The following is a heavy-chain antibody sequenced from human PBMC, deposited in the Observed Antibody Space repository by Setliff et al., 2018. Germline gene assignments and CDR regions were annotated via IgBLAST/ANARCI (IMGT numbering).Heavy chain of an antibody. D-gene: IGHD3-10*01. CDR2: IYHSGST. CDR3: ARLWRRIQQIDY. Sequence: PSETLSLTCAVSGYSISSGYYWGWIRQPPGKGLEWIGSIYHSGSTYYSPSLKSRVTISVDTSKNQFSQKLSSVTAADTAVYYCARLWRRIQQIDYWGQGTLVTVSS. J-gene: IGHJ4*02. CDR1: GYSISSGYY. V-gene: IGHV4-38-2*01.